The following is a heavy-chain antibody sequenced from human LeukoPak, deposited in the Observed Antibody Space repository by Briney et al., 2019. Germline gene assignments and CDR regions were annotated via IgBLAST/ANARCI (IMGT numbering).Heavy chain of an antibody. V-gene: IGHV4-4*07. Sequence: SETLSLTCTVSGGSINNYYWSWIRQPAGKGLEWIGLIYSSGSTSYNPSLKSRVTMSVDTSKKQFSLRLSSVTAADTAVYYCARDRGGIAAAADAFDIWGQGTMVTVSS. CDR3: ARDRGGIAAAADAFDI. CDR2: IYSSGST. CDR1: GGSINNYY. D-gene: IGHD6-13*01. J-gene: IGHJ3*02.